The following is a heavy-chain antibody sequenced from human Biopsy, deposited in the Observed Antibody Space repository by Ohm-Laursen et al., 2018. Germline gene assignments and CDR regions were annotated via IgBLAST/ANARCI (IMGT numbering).Heavy chain of an antibody. Sequence: ASVKVSCKASGYTFISYDIDWVRQATGQGLEWMGWMNPNSGKTGYAQKLQGRVTMTTNTSVNTAYMELSSLTFEDTAVYYRAIEGGTYSKTFDYWGQGSQVIVSS. J-gene: IGHJ4*02. CDR1: GYTFISYD. V-gene: IGHV1-8*01. D-gene: IGHD1-26*01. CDR3: AIEGGTYSKTFDY. CDR2: MNPNSGKT.